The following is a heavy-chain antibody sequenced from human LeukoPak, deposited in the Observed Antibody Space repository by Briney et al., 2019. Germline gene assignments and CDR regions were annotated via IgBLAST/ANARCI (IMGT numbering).Heavy chain of an antibody. CDR1: GYTFTSYG. D-gene: IGHD2-15*01. V-gene: IGHV1-18*04. J-gene: IGHJ4*02. CDR3: ARDLGVVVAADYLDY. CDR2: ISAYNGNT. Sequence: ASVKVSCKASGYTFTSYGISWVRQAPGQGLEWMGWISAYNGNTNYAQKLQGRVTMTTDTSTSTAYMELRSLRSDDTAVYYCARDLGVVVAADYLDYWGQGTLVTVSS.